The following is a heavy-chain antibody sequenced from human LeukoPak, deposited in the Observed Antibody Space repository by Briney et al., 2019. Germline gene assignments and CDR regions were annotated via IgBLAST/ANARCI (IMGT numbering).Heavy chain of an antibody. CDR1: GYTFSRYG. Sequence: ASVKVSCKASGYTFSRYGFSWVRQAPGQGLEWMGWISANNGKTRFAEKFQGRVTMTTDTSTNTAYMELRSLRSDHTAVYYCARVPLGDSSTYYYPKPDWFDPWGQGTLVIVSS. J-gene: IGHJ5*02. CDR3: ARVPLGDSSTYYYPKPDWFDP. D-gene: IGHD3-22*01. CDR2: ISANNGKT. V-gene: IGHV1-18*01.